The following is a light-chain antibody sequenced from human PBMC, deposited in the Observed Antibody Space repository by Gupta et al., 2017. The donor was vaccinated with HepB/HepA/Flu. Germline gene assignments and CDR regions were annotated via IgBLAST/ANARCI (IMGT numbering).Light chain of an antibody. CDR1: KLGDKY. J-gene: IGLJ2*01. CDR2: QDS. V-gene: IGLV3-1*01. Sequence: SYELTQPPSVSVSPGQPASITCSGDKLGDKYACWYQQKPGQSPVLVIYQDSKRPSGIPERFSGSNSGNTATLTISGTQARDEADYYCQAWDSSTLHVVFGGGTKLTVL. CDR3: QAWDSSTLHVV.